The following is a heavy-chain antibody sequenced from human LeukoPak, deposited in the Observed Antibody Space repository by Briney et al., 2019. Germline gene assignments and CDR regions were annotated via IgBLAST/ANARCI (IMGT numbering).Heavy chain of an antibody. J-gene: IGHJ6*02. CDR1: GASISRYY. CDR3: ARTAYRYYGMDV. V-gene: IGHV4-59*08. CDR2: IYYSGST. Sequence: PSETVSLTCTVSGASISRYYWSWIRQPPGKGLEWIGYIYYSGSTNYNPSLKSRVTISVDTSKNQFSLKLSSVTAADTAVYYCARTAYRYYGMDVWGQGTTGTVSS.